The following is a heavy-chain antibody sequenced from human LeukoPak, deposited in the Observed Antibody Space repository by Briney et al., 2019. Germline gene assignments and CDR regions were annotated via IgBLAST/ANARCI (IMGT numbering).Heavy chain of an antibody. V-gene: IGHV4-39*07. D-gene: IGHD2-8*01. J-gene: IGHJ5*02. Sequence: SETLSLTCRVSGGSISGTSYYWGWIRQPPGKGLEWIASIYHSGETFYNPSLESRVAISVDTSNNEVFLDLYSVTAADTAMYYCAETNTQDWFDPWGRGTLVTVSS. CDR1: GGSISGTSYY. CDR2: IYHSGET. CDR3: AETNTQDWFDP.